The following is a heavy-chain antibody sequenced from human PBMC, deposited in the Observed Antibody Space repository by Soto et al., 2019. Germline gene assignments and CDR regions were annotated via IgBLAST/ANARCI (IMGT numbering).Heavy chain of an antibody. CDR1: GYTFTSYG. D-gene: IGHD3-3*01. Sequence: QVQLVQSGAEVKKPGASVKVSCKASGYTFTSYGISWVRQAPGQGLEWMGWISAYSGNTNYAQKLQGRVTMTTDTSTSTAYMELRSLRSDDTAVYYCARDQLLLRFLEWLSGGMDVWGQGTTVTVSS. CDR3: ARDQLLLRFLEWLSGGMDV. CDR2: ISAYSGNT. V-gene: IGHV1-18*04. J-gene: IGHJ6*02.